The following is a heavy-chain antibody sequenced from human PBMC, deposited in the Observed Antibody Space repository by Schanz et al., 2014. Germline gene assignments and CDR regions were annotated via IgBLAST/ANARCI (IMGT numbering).Heavy chain of an antibody. V-gene: IGHV3-48*01. Sequence: EVQLVESGGGLVQPGGSLRLSCAASGFTFRTYLMNWVRQAPGKGLEWVSFISSSSSTIYYADSVKGRFIISRDSSKNTLFLQMNSLRADDTAVYFCARDEGRDGYNLAFDVWGQGTLVTVSS. J-gene: IGHJ3*01. D-gene: IGHD5-12*01. CDR3: ARDEGRDGYNLAFDV. CDR1: GFTFRTYL. CDR2: ISSSSSTI.